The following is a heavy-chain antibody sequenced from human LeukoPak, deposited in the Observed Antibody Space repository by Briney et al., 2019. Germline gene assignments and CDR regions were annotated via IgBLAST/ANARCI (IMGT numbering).Heavy chain of an antibody. CDR1: GGSISTYH. CDR2: MQSTGNS. Sequence: SETLSLTCTVSGGSISTYHWNWLRKSPEKGLEWIGYMQSTGNSNYNPSLKSRVTMSVDMSRNQIVLNLSSVTAADTAVYFCARDKQHSYGRYFDHWGQGTLVTVSS. D-gene: IGHD5-18*01. CDR3: ARDKQHSYGRYFDH. V-gene: IGHV4-59*01. J-gene: IGHJ4*02.